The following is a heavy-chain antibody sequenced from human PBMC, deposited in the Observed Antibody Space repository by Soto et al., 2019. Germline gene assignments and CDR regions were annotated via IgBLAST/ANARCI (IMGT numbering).Heavy chain of an antibody. Sequence: SVKVSCKASGGTFSSYTISWVRQAPGQGLEWMGRIIPILGIANYAQKFQGRVTITADKSTSTAYMELSSLRSEDTAVYYCARDLGSGSYSYNWFDPWGQGTLVTAPQ. CDR2: IIPILGIA. V-gene: IGHV1-69*04. J-gene: IGHJ5*02. CDR3: ARDLGSGSYSYNWFDP. D-gene: IGHD3-10*01. CDR1: GGTFSSYT.